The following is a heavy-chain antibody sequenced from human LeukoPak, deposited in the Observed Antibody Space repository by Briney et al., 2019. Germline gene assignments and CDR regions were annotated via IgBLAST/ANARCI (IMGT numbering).Heavy chain of an antibody. J-gene: IGHJ4*02. D-gene: IGHD3-10*01. CDR2: IKSKTDGGTT. CDR3: TTIGIYHDSGSYYQYFDY. CDR1: GFTFSNAW. V-gene: IGHV3-15*01. Sequence: KAGGSLRLSCAASGFTFSNAWMSWVRQAPGKGLEWVGRIKSKTDGGTTDYAAPVKGRFTISRDDSKNTLYLQMNSLKTEDTAVYYCTTIGIYHDSGSYYQYFDYWGQGTLVTVSS.